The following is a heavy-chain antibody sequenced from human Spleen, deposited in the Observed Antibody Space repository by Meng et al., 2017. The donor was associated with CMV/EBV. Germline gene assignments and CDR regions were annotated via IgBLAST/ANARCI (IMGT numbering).Heavy chain of an antibody. D-gene: IGHD2-2*01. V-gene: IGHV1-69*05. CDR2: IIPIFGTA. Sequence: SVKVSCKASGGTFSSYAISWVRQAPGQGLEWMGGIIPIFGTANYAQKFQGRVTITTDESTSTAYMELSSLRSEDTAVYYCARLIGVPNTPYNWGQGTLVTVSS. J-gene: IGHJ4*02. CDR3: ARLIGVPNTPYN. CDR1: GGTFSSYA.